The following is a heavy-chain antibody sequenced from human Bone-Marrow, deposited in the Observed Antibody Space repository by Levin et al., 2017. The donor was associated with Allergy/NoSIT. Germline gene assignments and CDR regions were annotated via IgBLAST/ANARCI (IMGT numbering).Heavy chain of an antibody. CDR1: GGSFRGYY. Sequence: LSQTLSLTCAVYGGSFRGYYWSWLRQPPGKGLEWIGEINHSGSTNYNPSLKSRVIVSVDTSKNQFSLKLSSVTAADTAVYYCARSSPRTYQQLFRRSYYYMGVWGKGTTVTVSS. CDR3: ARSSPRTYQQLFRRSYYYMGV. D-gene: IGHD2-2*01. V-gene: IGHV4-34*01. CDR2: INHSGST. J-gene: IGHJ6*03.